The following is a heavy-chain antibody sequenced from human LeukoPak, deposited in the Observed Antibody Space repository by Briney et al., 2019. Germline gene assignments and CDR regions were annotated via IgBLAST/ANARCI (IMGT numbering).Heavy chain of an antibody. D-gene: IGHD3-16*01. V-gene: IGHV1-2*02. Sequence: GSVKVSCKASGYTFTGYYMHWVRQAPGQGLEWMGWINPNSGGTNYAQKFQGRVTMTRDTSISTAYMELSRLRSDDTAVYYCARDADYGDHDFDYWGQGTLVTVSS. CDR2: INPNSGGT. CDR1: GYTFTGYY. J-gene: IGHJ4*02. CDR3: ARDADYGDHDFDY.